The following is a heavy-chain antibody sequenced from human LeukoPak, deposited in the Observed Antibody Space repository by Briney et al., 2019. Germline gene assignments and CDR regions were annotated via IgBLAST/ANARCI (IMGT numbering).Heavy chain of an antibody. J-gene: IGHJ4*02. CDR3: AGSGDYGLSEY. V-gene: IGHV3-53*01. Sequence: GGSLRLSWAVSGFTVSSNYMSWVRQAPGKGLEWVSVIYSGGSTYYADSVKGRFIISRDKSKNTVYLQMNSLRAEDSAVFYCAGSGDYGLSEYWGQGTLVTVSS. CDR1: GFTVSSNY. CDR2: IYSGGST. D-gene: IGHD4-17*01.